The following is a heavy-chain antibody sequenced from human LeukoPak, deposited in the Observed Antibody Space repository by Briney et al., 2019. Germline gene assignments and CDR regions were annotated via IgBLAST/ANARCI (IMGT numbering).Heavy chain of an antibody. CDR3: AKDRLGGPYFFHY. CDR1: GFTFSSYE. J-gene: IGHJ4*02. Sequence: SGGSLRLSCAASGFTFSSYEMNWVRQAPGKGLEWVSTIGGTGVRTYYADSVKGRFTISRDNSKNTLYLQINSLRAEDTAVYFCAKDRLGGPYFFHYWGQGTLVTVSS. V-gene: IGHV3-23*01. D-gene: IGHD3-16*01. CDR2: IGGTGVRT.